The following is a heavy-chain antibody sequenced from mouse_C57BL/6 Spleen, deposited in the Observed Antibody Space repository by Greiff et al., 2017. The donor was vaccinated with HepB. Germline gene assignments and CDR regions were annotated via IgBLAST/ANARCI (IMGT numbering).Heavy chain of an antibody. Sequence: EVQLMESGGGLVQSGRSLRLSCATSGFTFSDFYMEWVRQAPGKGLEWIAASRNKANDYTTEYSASVKSRFIVSRDTSQSILYLQMNALRAEDTDIYYCARDAAGTGAMDYWGEGTSVSVSS. CDR2: SRNKANDYTT. J-gene: IGHJ4*01. V-gene: IGHV7-1*01. D-gene: IGHD3-3*01. CDR1: GFTFSDFY. CDR3: ARDAAGTGAMDY.